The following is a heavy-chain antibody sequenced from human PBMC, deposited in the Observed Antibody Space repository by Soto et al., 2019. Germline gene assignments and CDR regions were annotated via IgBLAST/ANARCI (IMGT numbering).Heavy chain of an antibody. J-gene: IGHJ6*03. V-gene: IGHV1-18*01. CDR2: ISVDSGNT. CDR3: ARLNGSGTNYYMDV. CDR1: GYIFTSYG. D-gene: IGHD3-10*01. Sequence: QVQLVQSGAELKKPGASAKVSCKASGYIFTSYGISWVRQAPGQGLEWMAWISVDSGNTNYAQNFQGRVTMTTDTSASTAHTALTSLRSADTAVYYCARLNGSGTNYYMDVWGKGTTVIVSS.